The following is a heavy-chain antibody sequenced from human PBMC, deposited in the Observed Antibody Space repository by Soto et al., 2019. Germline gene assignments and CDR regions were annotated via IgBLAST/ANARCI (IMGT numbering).Heavy chain of an antibody. CDR3: AKETYSGPLDY. Sequence: GGSLRLSCAASGFTFCSYGMHWVRQAPGKGLEWVAVISYDGSNKYYADSVKGRFTISRDNSKNTLYLQMNSLRAEDTAVYYCAKETYSGPLDYWGQGTLVTV. J-gene: IGHJ4*02. D-gene: IGHD2-15*01. V-gene: IGHV3-30*18. CDR1: GFTFCSYG. CDR2: ISYDGSNK.